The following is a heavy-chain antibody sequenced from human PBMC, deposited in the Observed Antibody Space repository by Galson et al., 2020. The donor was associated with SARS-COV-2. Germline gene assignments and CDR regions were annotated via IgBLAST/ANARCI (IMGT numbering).Heavy chain of an antibody. CDR2: VSYDASKQ. Sequence: GESLKISCAASGFTFRNYGMYWVRQAPGKGLEWVAVVSYDASKQFYTDSVKGRFTISRDNSENTLYLQMSSLSVEDTAVYYCAKDGDQESSYYYYYMDVWGKGTTVTVS. V-gene: IGHV3-30*18. J-gene: IGHJ6*03. D-gene: IGHD3-3*01. CDR3: AKDGDQESSYYYYYMDV. CDR1: GFTFRNYG.